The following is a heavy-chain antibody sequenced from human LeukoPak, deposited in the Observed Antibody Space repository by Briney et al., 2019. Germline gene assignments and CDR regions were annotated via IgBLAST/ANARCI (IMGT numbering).Heavy chain of an antibody. V-gene: IGHV3-53*01. CDR3: ARDLSSGWSYYFDY. Sequence: ETLSLTCTVSGGSISSSSYYWGWIRQPPGKGLEWVSVIYSGGSTYYADSVKGRFTISRGNSKNTLYLQMNSLRAEDTAVYYCARDLSSGWSYYFDYWGQGTLVTVSS. D-gene: IGHD6-19*01. J-gene: IGHJ4*02. CDR2: IYSGGST. CDR1: GGSISSSSYY.